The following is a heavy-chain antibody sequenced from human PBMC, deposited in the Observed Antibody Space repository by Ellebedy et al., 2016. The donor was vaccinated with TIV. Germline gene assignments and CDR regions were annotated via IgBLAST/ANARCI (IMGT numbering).Heavy chain of an antibody. D-gene: IGHD2-21*02. J-gene: IGHJ4*02. Sequence: GESLKISXQGSGYRFSTYWIGWMRQMPGEGLEWMGIIFLRDSTTKYSPSFQGQVTISADTSINTAYLQRDSLTTSDTATYYCAGARNGDYSFDSWGQGTLVAVAT. V-gene: IGHV5-51*01. CDR1: GYRFSTYW. CDR3: AGARNGDYSFDS. CDR2: IFLRDSTT.